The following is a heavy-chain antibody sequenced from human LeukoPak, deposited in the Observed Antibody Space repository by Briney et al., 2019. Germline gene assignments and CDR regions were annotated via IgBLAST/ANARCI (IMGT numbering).Heavy chain of an antibody. CDR1: GFTFSSYA. Sequence: GGSLRLSCAASGFTFSSYAMSWVRQAPGKGLEWVSAISGSGGSTYYADSVKGRFTISRDNSKNRLYLQMNSLRVEDTAVYYCAKGELRGYCTSTSCYVSDYWGQGTLVTVSS. J-gene: IGHJ4*02. CDR3: AKGELRGYCTSTSCYVSDY. D-gene: IGHD2-2*01. CDR2: ISGSGGST. V-gene: IGHV3-23*01.